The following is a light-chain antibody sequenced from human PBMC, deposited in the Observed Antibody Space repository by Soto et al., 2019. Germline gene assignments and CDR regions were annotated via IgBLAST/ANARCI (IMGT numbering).Light chain of an antibody. CDR3: QQYGSSPPLT. V-gene: IGKV3-20*01. CDR2: GVS. CDR1: QSIISRY. J-gene: IGKJ4*01. Sequence: EIVLTQSPGTLSLSPGERATLSCRASQSIISRYLAWYQHKPGQAPSLLIYGVSNRATGIPERFSGSGSGTDFTLTISRLEPEDFAVYYCQQYGSSPPLTFGGGTKVEIK.